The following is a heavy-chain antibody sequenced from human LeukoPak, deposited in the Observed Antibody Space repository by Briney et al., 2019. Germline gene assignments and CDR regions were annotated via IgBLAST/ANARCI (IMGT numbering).Heavy chain of an antibody. CDR3: ARHSGYGGIYFDY. Sequence: GGSLRLSCAASGFTVSSNYMSWVRQAPGKGLEWVSVIYSGGSTYYADSVKGRFTISRDNSKNTLYLQMNSLRAEDTAVYYCARHSGYGGIYFDYWGQGTLVTVSS. V-gene: IGHV3-66*02. CDR2: IYSGGST. J-gene: IGHJ4*02. D-gene: IGHD5-12*01. CDR1: GFTVSSNY.